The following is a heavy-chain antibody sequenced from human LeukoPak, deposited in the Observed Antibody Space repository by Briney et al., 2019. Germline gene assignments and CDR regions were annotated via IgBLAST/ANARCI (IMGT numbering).Heavy chain of an antibody. CDR3: ARGVAIFGVVQNFDY. J-gene: IGHJ4*02. CDR1: GYTFTSYG. D-gene: IGHD3-3*01. Sequence: ASVKVSCKASGYTFTSYGISWVRQAPGQGLEWMGWISAYNGNTNYAQKLQGRVTMTTDTSTSTAYMELRSLRSDDTAVYYCARGVAIFGVVQNFDYWGQGTLVTVSS. CDR2: ISAYNGNT. V-gene: IGHV1-18*01.